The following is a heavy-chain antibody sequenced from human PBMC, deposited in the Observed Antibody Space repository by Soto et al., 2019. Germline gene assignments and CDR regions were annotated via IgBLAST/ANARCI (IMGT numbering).Heavy chain of an antibody. CDR3: GRDPPDFNSRFDY. Sequence: SQTLSLTGAICGDNDSNNRSAWNWIRQTPSRGLEWLGRTYYRSQWHYDYATSVRSRITINPDTSKNQFSLQLNSVTPEDMAVYYCGRDPPDFNSRFDYWGQGTLVTVPS. CDR2: TYYRSQWHY. CDR1: GDNDSNNRSA. J-gene: IGHJ4*02. D-gene: IGHD4-4*01. V-gene: IGHV6-1*01.